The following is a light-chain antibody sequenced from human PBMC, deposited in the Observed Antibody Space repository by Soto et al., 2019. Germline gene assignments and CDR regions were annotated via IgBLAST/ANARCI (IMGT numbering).Light chain of an antibody. V-gene: IGLV6-57*04. CDR2: EEY. CDR1: SGSIANNY. J-gene: IGLJ3*02. CDR3: HACGVSSRV. Sequence: NFMLTQPHSVSGSPGKTVTISCTRSSGSIANNYVQWYQQRPGSAPTTVIFEEYQRPSGVPDRFSGSIDASSDSAAITRSGVEAEDDADYQSHACGVSSRVFGGGTKLTVL.